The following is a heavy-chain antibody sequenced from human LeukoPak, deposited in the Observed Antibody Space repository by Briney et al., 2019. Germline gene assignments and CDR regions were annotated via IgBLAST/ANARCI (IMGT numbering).Heavy chain of an antibody. CDR3: AKAFGSSWSLFHY. Sequence: GGSLRLSCAASGFTFSSYAMSWVRQAPGKGLEWVSAISGSGGSTYYADSVKGRFTISRDNSKNTLYLQMNSLRAEDTATFYCAKAFGSSWSLFHYWGQGTLVTVSS. CDR1: GFTFSSYA. CDR2: ISGSGGST. J-gene: IGHJ4*02. V-gene: IGHV3-23*01. D-gene: IGHD6-13*01.